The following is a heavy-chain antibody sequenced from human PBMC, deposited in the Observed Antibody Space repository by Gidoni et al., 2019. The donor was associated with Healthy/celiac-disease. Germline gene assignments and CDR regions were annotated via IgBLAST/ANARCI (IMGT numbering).Heavy chain of an antibody. J-gene: IGHJ4*02. D-gene: IGHD5-18*01. CDR1: GFPFSSYG. Sequence: QVQLVESGGGVVQPGRSLRLSCAASGFPFSSYGMHWVRQAPGKGLEWVAVISYDGSNKYYADSVKGRFTISRDNSKNTLYLQMNSLRAEDTAVYYCARDIKVQLWPRYYFDYWGQGTLVTVSS. V-gene: IGHV3-30*03. CDR3: ARDIKVQLWPRYYFDY. CDR2: ISYDGSNK.